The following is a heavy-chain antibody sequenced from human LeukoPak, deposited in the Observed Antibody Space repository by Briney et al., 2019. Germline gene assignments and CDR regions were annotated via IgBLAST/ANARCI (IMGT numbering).Heavy chain of an antibody. Sequence: ASVKVSCKASGYTFTSYYMHWVRQPPGQGLEWMGIINPSGGSTSYAKKFQGRVTMTRDMSTSTVYMELSSLRSEDTAVYYCARDVRFLDYYYYYYYMDVWGKGTTVTVSS. CDR3: ARDVRFLDYYYYYYYMDV. CDR1: GYTFTSYY. CDR2: INPSGGST. V-gene: IGHV1-46*01. D-gene: IGHD3-3*01. J-gene: IGHJ6*03.